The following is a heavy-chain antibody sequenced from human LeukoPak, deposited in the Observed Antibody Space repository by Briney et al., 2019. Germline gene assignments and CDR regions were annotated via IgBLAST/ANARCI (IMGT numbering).Heavy chain of an antibody. J-gene: IGHJ6*04. Sequence: GRSLRLSCAASGFTFSSYAMHWVRQAPGKGLEWVAVISYDGSNKYYADSVKGRFTISRDNSKNTLYLQMNSLRAEDTAVYYCARDAAPVQLELSYGMDVWGKGTTVTVSS. CDR2: ISYDGSNK. D-gene: IGHD1-1*01. CDR1: GFTFSSYA. CDR3: ARDAAPVQLELSYGMDV. V-gene: IGHV3-30*04.